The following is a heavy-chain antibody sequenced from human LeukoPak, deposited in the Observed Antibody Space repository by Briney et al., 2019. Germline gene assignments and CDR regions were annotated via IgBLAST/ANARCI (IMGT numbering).Heavy chain of an antibody. CDR1: GYTFTSYY. D-gene: IGHD6-19*01. Sequence: VASVKVSCKASGYTFTSYYMHWVRQAPGQGLEWMGIINPSGGSTSYAQKFQGRVTMTRDTSTSTVYMELRSLRSDDTAVYYCVRDSSGLLDYWGQGTLVTVSS. CDR2: INPSGGST. V-gene: IGHV1-46*01. J-gene: IGHJ4*02. CDR3: VRDSSGLLDY.